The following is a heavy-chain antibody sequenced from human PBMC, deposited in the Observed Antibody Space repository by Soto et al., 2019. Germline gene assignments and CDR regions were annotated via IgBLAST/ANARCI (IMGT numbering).Heavy chain of an antibody. CDR2: MNPNSGNT. J-gene: IGHJ6*02. CDR3: ARRRYSSSWYYYYYYGMDV. D-gene: IGHD6-13*01. Sequence: QVQLVQSGAEVKKPGASVKVSCKASGYTFTSYDINWVRQATGQGLEWMGWMNPNSGNTGYSQKFQGRVTITRNTTINQAYMGLSSLRSEDTAVYYCARRRYSSSWYYYYYYGMDVWGQGTTVTVSS. CDR1: GYTFTSYD. V-gene: IGHV1-8*01.